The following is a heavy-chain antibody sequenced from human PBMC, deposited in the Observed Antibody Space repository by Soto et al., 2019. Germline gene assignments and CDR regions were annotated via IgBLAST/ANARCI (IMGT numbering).Heavy chain of an antibody. D-gene: IGHD6-19*01. CDR3: EKSVAGIHYYFQYMDV. CDR1: GYTFTSYG. J-gene: IGHJ6*03. V-gene: IGHV1-18*01. Sequence: QVQLVQSGAEVKKPGASVKVSCKASGYTFTSYGISWVRQAPGQGLEWMGWISAYNGNANYAQKFHGRVTMTTDTSTNTAYMELTSLRSDDTAVYYCEKSVAGIHYYFQYMDVWGKGTTVTVSS. CDR2: ISAYNGNA.